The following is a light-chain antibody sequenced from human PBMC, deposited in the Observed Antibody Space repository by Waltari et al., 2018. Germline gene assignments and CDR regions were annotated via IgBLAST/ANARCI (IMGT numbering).Light chain of an antibody. V-gene: IGKV3-11*01. CDR3: QQRSNWTPHT. CDR2: DAS. Sequence: EIVLTQSPATLSLSPGDAATLSCRASQSVGTYLAWYQQKPGQPPRILIYDASNRATGVPARFRGSGSGTDFTLTISSLEAEDFAVYYCQQRSNWTPHTFGQGARLEIK. J-gene: IGKJ2*01. CDR1: QSVGTY.